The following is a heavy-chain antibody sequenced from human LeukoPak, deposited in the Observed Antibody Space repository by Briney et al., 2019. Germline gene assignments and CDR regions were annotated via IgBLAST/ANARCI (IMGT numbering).Heavy chain of an antibody. V-gene: IGHV1-58*01. Sequence: SVKVSCKASGFTFTSSAVQWVRQARGQRLEWIGWIVVGSGNTNYAQKFQERVTITRDMSTSTAYMELSSLRSEDTAAYYCAADPVVKTYYDFWSGSYAFDIWGQGTMVTVSS. CDR2: IVVGSGNT. CDR3: AADPVVKTYYDFWSGSYAFDI. J-gene: IGHJ3*02. CDR1: GFTFTSSA. D-gene: IGHD3-3*01.